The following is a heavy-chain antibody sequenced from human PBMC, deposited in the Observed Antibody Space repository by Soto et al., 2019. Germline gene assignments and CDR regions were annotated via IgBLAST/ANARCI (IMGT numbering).Heavy chain of an antibody. CDR2: IIPFLDVA. Sequence: VQLVQSGAEVKKPASSVKVSCKASGGTFSSYTISWVRQAPGQGLEWMGRIIPFLDVANYAQKFQGRVTITADKSTSTAYMDLRSLRSEDTAMYYCARDSSLAGRPFDYWGQGTLVTVSS. J-gene: IGHJ4*02. CDR3: ARDSSLAGRPFDY. V-gene: IGHV1-69*08. D-gene: IGHD6-19*01. CDR1: GGTFSSYT.